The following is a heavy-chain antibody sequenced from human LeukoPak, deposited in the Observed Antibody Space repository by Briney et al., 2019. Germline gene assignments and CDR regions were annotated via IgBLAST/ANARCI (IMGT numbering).Heavy chain of an antibody. J-gene: IGHJ6*03. V-gene: IGHV4-34*01. CDR2: INHSGST. CDR1: GGSFSGYY. CDR3: ARGNSNSYYYYYMDV. Sequence: SETLSLTCAVYGGSFSGYYWSWIRQPPGKGLEWIGEINHSGSTNYNPSLKSRVTISEDTSNNQFSLKLSSVTAADTAVYYCARGNSNSYYYYYMDVWGKGTTVTVSS. D-gene: IGHD4-11*01.